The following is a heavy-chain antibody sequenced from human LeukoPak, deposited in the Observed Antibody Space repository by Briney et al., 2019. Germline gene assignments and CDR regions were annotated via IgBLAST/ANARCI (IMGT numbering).Heavy chain of an antibody. D-gene: IGHD6-19*01. Sequence: GASVKVSCKASGYTFSSYDINWVRQATGQGLEWMGWMNPNSGNTGCAQKFQGRLNMTRNTFISTAYMELSSLRSEDTAVYYCARRVGSGWPVQHWGQGTLVTVSS. CDR2: MNPNSGNT. CDR1: GYTFSSYD. CDR3: ARRVGSGWPVQH. V-gene: IGHV1-8*01. J-gene: IGHJ1*01.